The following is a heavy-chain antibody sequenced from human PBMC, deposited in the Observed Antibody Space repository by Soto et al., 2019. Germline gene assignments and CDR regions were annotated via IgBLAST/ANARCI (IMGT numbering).Heavy chain of an antibody. D-gene: IGHD4-17*01. J-gene: IGHJ3*02. V-gene: IGHV4-30-4*01. CDR3: AREALGDYGSRAFDI. Sequence: QVQLQESGPGRVKPSQTLSLTCTVSGGSISSGDYYWSWIRQPPGKGLEWIGYIYYSGSTYYNPSLNSRVTISVDTSKNQFSLKLSSVTAAVTAVYYCAREALGDYGSRAFDIWGQGTMVTVSS. CDR2: IYYSGST. CDR1: GGSISSGDYY.